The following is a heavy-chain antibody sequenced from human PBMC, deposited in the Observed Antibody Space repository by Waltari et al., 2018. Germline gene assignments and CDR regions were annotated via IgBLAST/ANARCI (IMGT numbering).Heavy chain of an antibody. D-gene: IGHD6-6*01. V-gene: IGHV1-18*01. CDR3: ARDLEISSSSMDYYYYGMDV. CDR1: GYTFTSYG. J-gene: IGHJ6*02. CDR2: ISAYNGNT. Sequence: QVQLVQSGAEVKKPGASVKVSCKASGYTFTSYGISWVRQDPGQRLEWMGWISAYNGNTNYAQKLQGRVTMTTDTSTSTAYMELRSLRSDDTAVYYCARDLEISSSSMDYYYYGMDVWGQGTTVTVSS.